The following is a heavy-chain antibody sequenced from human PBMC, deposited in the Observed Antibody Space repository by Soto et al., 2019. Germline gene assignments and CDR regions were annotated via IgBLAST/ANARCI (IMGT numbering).Heavy chain of an antibody. D-gene: IGHD2-15*01. CDR1: GYTFTRYG. V-gene: IGHV1-18*04. CDR3: EREGRHCSGGSCYAYDWFDP. J-gene: IGHJ5*02. Sequence: QVQLVQSGAEVKKPGASVKVSCKASGYTFTRYGFSWVRQAPGQGPEWMGWISAYNGSTNYAQKFQGRVTMTTDTSTSTAYMELKSLRSDDTAVYYCEREGRHCSGGSCYAYDWFDPWGQGTLVTVSS. CDR2: ISAYNGST.